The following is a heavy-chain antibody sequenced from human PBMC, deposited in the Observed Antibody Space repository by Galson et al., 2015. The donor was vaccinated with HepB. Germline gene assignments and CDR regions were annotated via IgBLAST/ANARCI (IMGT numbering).Heavy chain of an antibody. CDR1: GFTLSNAW. J-gene: IGHJ4*02. D-gene: IGHD2-21*02. CDR3: TTDGAPCGGDCYRDY. CDR2: IKSKTDGGTT. V-gene: IGHV3-15*01. Sequence: SLRLSCAASGFTLSNAWMSWVRQAPGKGLEWVGRIKSKTDGGTTDYAAPVKGRFTISRDDSKNTLYLQMNSLKTEDTAVYYCTTDGAPCGGDCYRDYWGQGTLVTVSS.